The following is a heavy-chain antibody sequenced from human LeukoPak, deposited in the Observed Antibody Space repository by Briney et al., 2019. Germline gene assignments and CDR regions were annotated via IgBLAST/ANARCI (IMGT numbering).Heavy chain of an antibody. CDR2: IYYSGST. Sequence: SEALSLTCTVSGGSISSYYWSWIRQPPGKGLEWIGYIYYSGSTNYNPSLKSRVTISVDTSKNQFSLKLSSVTAADTAVYYCARDNGSGSMGNWFDPWGQGTLVTVSS. CDR3: ARDNGSGSMGNWFDP. CDR1: GGSISSYY. J-gene: IGHJ5*02. V-gene: IGHV4-59*01. D-gene: IGHD6-19*01.